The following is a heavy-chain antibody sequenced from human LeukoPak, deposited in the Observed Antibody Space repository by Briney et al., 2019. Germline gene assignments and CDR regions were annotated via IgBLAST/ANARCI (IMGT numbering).Heavy chain of an antibody. CDR1: GFTFSSYA. CDR2: ISYDGSIK. D-gene: IGHD2-2*01. V-gene: IGHV3-30-3*01. CDR3: ARDSDIVVVPAANKAYGMDV. Sequence: GRSLRLSCAASGFTFSSYAMHWVRQAPGKGLEWVAVISYDGSIKYYADSVKGRFTISRDNSKNTLYLQMNSLRAEDTAVYYCARDSDIVVVPAANKAYGMDVWGQGTTVTVSS. J-gene: IGHJ6*02.